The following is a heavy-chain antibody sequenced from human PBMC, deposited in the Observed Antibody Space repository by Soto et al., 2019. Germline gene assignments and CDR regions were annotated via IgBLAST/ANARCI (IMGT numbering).Heavy chain of an antibody. D-gene: IGHD6-13*01. Sequence: GGSLRLSCAGSGFTFSNYSMNWVRQAPGKGLEWVSYIRSSSSTIYYADSVKGRFTISRDNSMNTLYLQMNTLRAEDTAIYYCAKVSSSWYAGFFDLWGQGTLVTVSS. J-gene: IGHJ4*02. CDR3: AKVSSSWYAGFFDL. CDR1: GFTFSNYS. V-gene: IGHV3-48*01. CDR2: IRSSSSTI.